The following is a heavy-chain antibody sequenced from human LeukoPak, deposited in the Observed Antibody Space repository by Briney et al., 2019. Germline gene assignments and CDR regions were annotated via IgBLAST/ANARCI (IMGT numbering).Heavy chain of an antibody. J-gene: IGHJ4*02. Sequence: KPGGSLRLSCAASGFTFSSYSMNWVRQAPGKGLEWVSSISSNSGFKKYADSLKGRFTISRDNAKNSLYLQMNSLRAEDTAVYYCARDLGYYDSSGTAGYWGQGTLVTVSS. CDR2: ISSNSGFK. V-gene: IGHV3-21*01. D-gene: IGHD3-22*01. CDR3: ARDLGYYDSSGTAGY. CDR1: GFTFSSYS.